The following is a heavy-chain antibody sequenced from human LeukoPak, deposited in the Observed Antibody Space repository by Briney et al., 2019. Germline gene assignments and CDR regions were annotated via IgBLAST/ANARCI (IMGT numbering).Heavy chain of an antibody. D-gene: IGHD2-15*01. CDR2: INHSGST. J-gene: IGHJ3*02. V-gene: IGHV4-34*01. CDR3: ARGSPSRYCSGGSCYSYAFDI. Sequence: AETLSLTCAVYGGSFSGYYWSWIRQPPGKGLEWIGEINHSGSTNYNPSLKSRVTISVDTSKNQFSLKLSSVTAADTAVYYCARGSPSRYCSGGSCYSYAFDIWGQGTMVTVSS. CDR1: GGSFSGYY.